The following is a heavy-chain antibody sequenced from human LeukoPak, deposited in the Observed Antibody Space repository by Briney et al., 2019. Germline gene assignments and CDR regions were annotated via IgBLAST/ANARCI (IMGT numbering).Heavy chain of an antibody. Sequence: GGSLRLSCAASGFTVSSNYMSWVRQAPGKGLEWVSVIYSGGSTYYADSVKGRFTISRDNPKNTLYLQMNSLRAEDTAVYYCARLDYGDYVGYWGQGTLVTVSS. J-gene: IGHJ4*02. D-gene: IGHD4-17*01. CDR1: GFTVSSNY. CDR2: IYSGGST. CDR3: ARLDYGDYVGY. V-gene: IGHV3-53*01.